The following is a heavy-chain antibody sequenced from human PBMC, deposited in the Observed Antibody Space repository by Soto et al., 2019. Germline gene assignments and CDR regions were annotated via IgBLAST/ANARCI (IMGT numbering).Heavy chain of an antibody. J-gene: IGHJ6*03. CDR3: AKAPLTFGVGYYYMDV. CDR2: ISGSGGST. D-gene: IGHD3-3*01. CDR1: GFTFSSYA. V-gene: IGHV3-23*01. Sequence: GGSLRLSCAASGFTFSSYAMSWVRQAPGKGLEWVSAISGSGGSTYYADSVKGRFTISRDNSKNTLYLQMNSLRAEDTAVYYCAKAPLTFGVGYYYMDVWGKGTTVTVSS.